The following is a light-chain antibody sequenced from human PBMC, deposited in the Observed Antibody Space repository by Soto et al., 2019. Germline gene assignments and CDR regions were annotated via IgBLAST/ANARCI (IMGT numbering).Light chain of an antibody. CDR1: QTISSW. V-gene: IGKV1-5*03. CDR2: KAS. Sequence: DMQMTQSPSSLSGSVGDRVTITCRASQTISSWLAWYQQKPGKAPKLLIYKASTLKSGVTSRFSGSGSGTEFTLTISSLQPDDFATYYCQPYNSYSEAVGPVTQVDIK. J-gene: IGKJ1*01. CDR3: QPYNSYSEA.